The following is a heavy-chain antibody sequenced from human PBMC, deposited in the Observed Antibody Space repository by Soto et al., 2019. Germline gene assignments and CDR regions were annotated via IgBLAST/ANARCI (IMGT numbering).Heavy chain of an antibody. V-gene: IGHV1-18*01. CDR3: ARDVRIAAAGKGPYF. Sequence: ASVKVSCKASGYTFTSYGISWVRQAPGQGLEWMGWISAYNGNTNYAQKLQGRVTMTTDTSTSTAYMELRSLGSDDTAVYYCARDVRIAAAGKGPYFWGQGTLVTVSS. CDR1: GYTFTSYG. D-gene: IGHD6-13*01. CDR2: ISAYNGNT. J-gene: IGHJ4*02.